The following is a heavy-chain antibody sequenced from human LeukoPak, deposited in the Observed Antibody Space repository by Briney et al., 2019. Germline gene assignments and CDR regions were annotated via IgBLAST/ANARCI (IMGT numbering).Heavy chain of an antibody. Sequence: KSGGSLRLSCAASGFTFSDYYMSWIRQAPGKGLEWVSYISSSGSTIYYADSVKGRFTISRDNAKNSLYLQMNSLRVEDTALYYCVRDAASPDFWGQGTLVTVSS. V-gene: IGHV3-11*04. D-gene: IGHD6-25*01. CDR3: VRDAASPDF. J-gene: IGHJ4*02. CDR1: GFTFSDYY. CDR2: ISSSGSTI.